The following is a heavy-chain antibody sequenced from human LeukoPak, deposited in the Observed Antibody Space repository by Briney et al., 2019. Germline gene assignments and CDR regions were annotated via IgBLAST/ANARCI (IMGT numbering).Heavy chain of an antibody. D-gene: IGHD3-3*01. CDR2: INPSGGST. J-gene: IGHJ5*02. V-gene: IGHV1-46*01. CDR1: GYTFTSYY. Sequence: ASVKVTCKGSGYTFTSYYMHWVRQAPGQGLEWMGIINPSGGSTSYAQKFQGRVTMTRDTSTSTVYMELSSLRSEDTAVYYCARGGITIFGVVKVWFDPWGQGTLVTVSS. CDR3: ARGGITIFGVVKVWFDP.